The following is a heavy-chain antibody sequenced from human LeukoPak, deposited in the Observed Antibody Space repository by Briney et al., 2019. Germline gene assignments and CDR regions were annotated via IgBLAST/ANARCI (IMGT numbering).Heavy chain of an antibody. CDR1: GFTFSSYW. CDR2: IKQDGSEK. CDR3: ARDLGIVATTNFDY. V-gene: IGHV3-7*01. D-gene: IGHD5-12*01. J-gene: IGHJ4*02. Sequence: GGSLRLSCAASGFTFSSYWMSWVRQAPGKGLEWVANIKQDGSEKYYVDSVKGRFTISRDNAKNSLYLQMNSLRAEDTAVYYCARDLGIVATTNFDYWGQGTLVTVSS.